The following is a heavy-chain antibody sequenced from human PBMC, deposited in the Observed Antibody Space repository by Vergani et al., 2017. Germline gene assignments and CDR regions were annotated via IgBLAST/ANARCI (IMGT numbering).Heavy chain of an antibody. CDR1: DSSIMTNPY. D-gene: IGHD3-10*01. V-gene: IGHV4-38-2*01. J-gene: IGHJ6*02. Sequence: QVQLQESGPGLVKPSETLTLTCEVSDSSIMTNPYWGWFRQSPGKGLEWIGCIHHSGDTHYNSSLKSRVSISIVSSSKFSLSLTSVTAADTAIYYCARHRGSGGFFPSSYFYGMYVWGHGTTVTVSS. CDR2: IHHSGDT. CDR3: ARHRGSGGFFPSSYFYGMYV.